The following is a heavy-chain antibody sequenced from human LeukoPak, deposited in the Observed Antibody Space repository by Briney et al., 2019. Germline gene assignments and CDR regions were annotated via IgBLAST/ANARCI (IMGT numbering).Heavy chain of an antibody. Sequence: SGGSLRLSCAASGVTFSSYAMSWVRQAPGKGLEWVASMCGTAGCTFYPDSVKGRFTISRDNSKNILYLQMNSLRAEDTAIYYCAKDRPNFYENSGHYYRRDGDSWGQGTLVTVSS. J-gene: IGHJ5*01. CDR3: AKDRPNFYENSGHYYRRDGDS. CDR2: MCGTAGCT. V-gene: IGHV3-23*01. D-gene: IGHD3-22*01. CDR1: GVTFSSYA.